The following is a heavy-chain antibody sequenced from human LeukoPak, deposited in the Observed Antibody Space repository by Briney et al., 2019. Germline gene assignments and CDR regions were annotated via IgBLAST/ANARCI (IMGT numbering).Heavy chain of an antibody. D-gene: IGHD3-16*01. V-gene: IGHV4-59*01. Sequence: SETLSLTCSVSGGSISGYYWTWIRQPPGKGLEWIGYVSYSGDISYNPSLKSRVTMSVDTSKNQISLNLNFVTAADTAVYYCARGRLRSAPDNWGQGTLVTVSS. CDR1: GGSISGYY. CDR2: VSYSGDI. CDR3: ARGRLRSAPDN. J-gene: IGHJ4*02.